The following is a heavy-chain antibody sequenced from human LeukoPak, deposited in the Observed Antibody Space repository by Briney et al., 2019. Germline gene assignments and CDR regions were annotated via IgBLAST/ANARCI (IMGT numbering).Heavy chain of an antibody. CDR1: GYTFTSYG. CDR3: ARDHCRSTSCSNWFDP. D-gene: IGHD2-2*01. CDR2: ISAYNGNT. J-gene: IGHJ5*02. V-gene: IGHV1-18*01. Sequence: GASVKVSCKASGYTFTSYGISWVRQAPGQGLEWMGWISAYNGNTNYAQKLQGRVTMTTDTSTSTAYMELRSLRSDDTAVYYCARDHCRSTSCSNWFDPWGQGTLVTVSS.